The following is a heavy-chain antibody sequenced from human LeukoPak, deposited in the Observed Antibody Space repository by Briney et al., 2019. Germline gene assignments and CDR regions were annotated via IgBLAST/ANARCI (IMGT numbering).Heavy chain of an antibody. J-gene: IGHJ4*02. CDR1: GGSISGTNW. CDR3: SRESGPFCPFGY. CDR2: ISLAGQT. Sequence: SETLSLTCGVSGGSISGTNWWSWVRQPPGQGLEWIGEISLAGQTNYNPSLNSRVTMSLDKSSNQLSLHLTSVTAADTATYFCSRESGPFCPFGYWGQGTLVIVSS. D-gene: IGHD1-26*01. V-gene: IGHV4/OR15-8*02.